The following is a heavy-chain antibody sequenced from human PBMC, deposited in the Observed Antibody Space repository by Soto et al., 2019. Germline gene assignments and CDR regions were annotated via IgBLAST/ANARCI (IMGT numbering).Heavy chain of an antibody. CDR2: IYYSGST. CDR3: ARVNYGNYYYYYGMDV. CDR1: GGSISNYY. Sequence: QVQLQESGPGLVKPSETLSLTCTVSGGSISNYYWSWIRQPPGKGLEWIGYIYYSGSTNYNPSLTSRVTISVDTSKNQFSLKLNSVTAADTAVYYCARVNYGNYYYYYGMDVWGHGTTVTVSS. J-gene: IGHJ6*02. D-gene: IGHD4-17*01. V-gene: IGHV4-59*01.